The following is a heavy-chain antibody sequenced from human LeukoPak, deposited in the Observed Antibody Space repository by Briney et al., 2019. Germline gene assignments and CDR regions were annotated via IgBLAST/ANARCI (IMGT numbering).Heavy chain of an antibody. V-gene: IGHV3-74*01. J-gene: IGHJ5*01. D-gene: IGHD3-9*01. CDR1: GFTFSNYW. Sequence: GGSLRLSCAAAGFTFSNYWMHWVRQAPGKGLVWVSRIKGDGSHTIYADSVKGRFTISRDNAKNTLYLQMKSLRAEDTAVYYCVRDWDHFDFDSWGQGTLVTVSS. CDR2: IKGDGSHT. CDR3: VRDWDHFDFDS.